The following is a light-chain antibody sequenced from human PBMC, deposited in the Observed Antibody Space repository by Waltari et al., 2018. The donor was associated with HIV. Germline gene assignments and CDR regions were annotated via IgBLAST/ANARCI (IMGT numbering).Light chain of an antibody. J-gene: IGKJ3*01. CDR3: LQEYTYPRT. CDR1: QGIRND. CDR2: GAS. Sequence: AIQMTQFPSSLSASVGDNVTITCRASQGIRNDLGWYQHRPGKAPKLLIYGASTLDSGVPSRFSGGGSGTVFTLTVNSLQPEDFATYYCLQEYTYPRTFGPGTKVDV. V-gene: IGKV1-6*01.